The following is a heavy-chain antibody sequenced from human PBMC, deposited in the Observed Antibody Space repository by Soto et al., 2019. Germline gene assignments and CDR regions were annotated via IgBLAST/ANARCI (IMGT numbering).Heavy chain of an antibody. D-gene: IGHD2-15*01. CDR2: IYYSGST. J-gene: IGHJ6*02. V-gene: IGHV4-30-4*01. CDR1: GGSISSGDYY. CDR3: ARYCSGGSCPLHYYYYGMDV. Sequence: QVQLQESGPGLVKPSQTLSLTCTVSGGSISSGDYYWSWIRQPPGKGLEWIGYIYYSGSTYYNPSLKSRVTISVDPSKIQFSLKLSSVTAADTAVYYCARYCSGGSCPLHYYYYGMDVWGQGTTVTVSS.